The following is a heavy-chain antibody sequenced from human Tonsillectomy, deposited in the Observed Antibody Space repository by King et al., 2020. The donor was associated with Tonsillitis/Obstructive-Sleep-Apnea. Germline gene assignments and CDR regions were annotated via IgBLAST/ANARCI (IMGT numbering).Heavy chain of an antibody. D-gene: IGHD1-26*01. CDR1: GFTFSSYW. J-gene: IGHJ1*01. Sequence: DVQLVESGGGLVQPGGSLRLSCAASGFTFSSYWMTWVRQAPGKGLEWVANIKQDGSEKYYVDSVKGRFTXSRDNAWNSLYLQMNSLRAEDTAVYYCYGXSGNSFEGHWGQXTXVTVSS. CDR3: YGXSGNSFEGH. V-gene: IGHV3-7*03. CDR2: IKQDGSEK.